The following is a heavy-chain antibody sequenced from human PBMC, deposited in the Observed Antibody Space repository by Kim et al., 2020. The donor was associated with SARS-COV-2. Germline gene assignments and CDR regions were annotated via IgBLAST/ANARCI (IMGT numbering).Heavy chain of an antibody. D-gene: IGHD5-12*01. Sequence: GGSLRLSCAASGFTFSDHYMDWVRQAPGKGLEWVGRSSNKGNSYTTEYAASVRGRFTISRDDSQNSLYLQMNSLKTEDTDVYYCARVYGYNYFDYWGQGTLVTVSS. CDR1: GFTFSDHY. J-gene: IGHJ4*02. CDR3: ARVYGYNYFDY. CDR2: SSNKGNSYTT. V-gene: IGHV3-72*01.